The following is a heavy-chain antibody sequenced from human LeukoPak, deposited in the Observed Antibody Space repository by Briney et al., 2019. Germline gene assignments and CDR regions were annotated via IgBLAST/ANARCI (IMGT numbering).Heavy chain of an antibody. J-gene: IGHJ4*02. CDR1: GFTFSSYA. CDR2: MSGSGGST. V-gene: IGHV3-23*01. Sequence: PGGSLRLSYAASGFTFSSYAMSWVRQAPGKGLEWVSAMSGSGGSTYYADSVKGRFTISRDNSKNTLYLQMNSLRAEDTAVYYCAKDSGSMVRGPFDYWGQGTLVTVSS. CDR3: AKDSGSMVRGPFDY. D-gene: IGHD3-10*01.